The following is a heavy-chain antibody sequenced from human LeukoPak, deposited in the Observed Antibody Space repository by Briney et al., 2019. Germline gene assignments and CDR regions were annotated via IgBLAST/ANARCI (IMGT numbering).Heavy chain of an antibody. V-gene: IGHV4-59*01. J-gene: IGHJ5*02. CDR2: IYYSGST. Sequence: PSETLSLTCTVSGGSISSYYWSWIRQPPGKGLEWIGYIYYSGSTNYNPSLKSRVTISVDTSKNQFSLKLSSVTAADTAVYYCARVNPGYSSSWYEMNGWFDPWGQGTLVTVSS. CDR1: GGSISSYY. D-gene: IGHD6-13*01. CDR3: ARVNPGYSSSWYEMNGWFDP.